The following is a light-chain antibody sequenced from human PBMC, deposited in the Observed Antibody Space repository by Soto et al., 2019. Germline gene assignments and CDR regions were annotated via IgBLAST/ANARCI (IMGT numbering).Light chain of an antibody. Sequence: QSALTQPASVSGSPGQSITISCTGTSSDVGGYNYVSWYQQHPGKAPKLIIYDVSNRLSGVSNRFSGSKSGNTASLTISGLQAEDEADYYCSSYTSSSTLVVFGGGTKLTVL. CDR1: SSDVGGYNY. J-gene: IGLJ2*01. V-gene: IGLV2-14*01. CDR3: SSYTSSSTLVV. CDR2: DVS.